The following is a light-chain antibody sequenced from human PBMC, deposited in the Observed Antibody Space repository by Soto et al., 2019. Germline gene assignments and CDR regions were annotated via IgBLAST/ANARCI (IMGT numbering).Light chain of an antibody. Sequence: DIAMTQSPCSLSASVGDRVTITCRASQNINSWLAWYQQKPGKAPKLLIYEASSLEKGVPARFGGSGSGTEFTLTISSLQPDDFATYYCQQYNVYSWTFGQGTKVDIK. V-gene: IGKV1-5*03. J-gene: IGKJ1*01. CDR2: EAS. CDR3: QQYNVYSWT. CDR1: QNINSW.